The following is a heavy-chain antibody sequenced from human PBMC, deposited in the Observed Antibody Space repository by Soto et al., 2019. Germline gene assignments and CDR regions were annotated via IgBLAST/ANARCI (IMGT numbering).Heavy chain of an antibody. CDR3: ARDLGAARPMELDY. Sequence: GGSLRLSCEASGFTFSRYSVNWVRQAPGKGLEWVSSISSSGSYIYYVDSVKGRFTISRDNAKNSLYLQMNSLRADDTAVYYCARDLGAARPMELDYWGQGTLVTVSS. D-gene: IGHD6-6*01. J-gene: IGHJ4*02. V-gene: IGHV3-21*01. CDR1: GFTFSRYS. CDR2: ISSSGSYI.